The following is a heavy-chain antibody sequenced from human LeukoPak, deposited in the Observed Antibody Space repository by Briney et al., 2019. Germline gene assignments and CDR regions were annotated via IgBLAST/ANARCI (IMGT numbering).Heavy chain of an antibody. CDR1: GYSFTSYW. D-gene: IGHD3-10*01. Sequence: PGESLKISCKGSGYSFTSYWIIWVRQMPGKGLEWMGRIDPSDSYTNYSPSFQGHVTISADKSVSTAYLQWSSLKASDTAMYYCARGVEGIEIFDYWGQGTLVTVSS. V-gene: IGHV5-10-1*01. CDR2: IDPSDSYT. CDR3: ARGVEGIEIFDY. J-gene: IGHJ4*02.